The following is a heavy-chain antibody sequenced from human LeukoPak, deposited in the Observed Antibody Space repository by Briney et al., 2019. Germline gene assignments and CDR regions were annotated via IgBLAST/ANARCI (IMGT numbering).Heavy chain of an antibody. D-gene: IGHD3-9*01. Sequence: PGGSLRLSCAASGFTFSSYEMNWVRQAPGKGLEWVSYISSSGSTIYYADSVKGRFTISRDNAKNSLYLRMNSLRAEDTAVYYCARAPAYYDILTGPGGTHFDYWGQGTLVTVSS. CDR3: ARAPAYYDILTGPGGTHFDY. CDR1: GFTFSSYE. J-gene: IGHJ4*02. V-gene: IGHV3-48*03. CDR2: ISSSGSTI.